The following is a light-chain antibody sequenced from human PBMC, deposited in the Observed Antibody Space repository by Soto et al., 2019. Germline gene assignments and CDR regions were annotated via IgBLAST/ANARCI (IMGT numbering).Light chain of an antibody. CDR3: QQYGSSPT. CDR1: QSVSRSY. J-gene: IGKJ5*01. CDR2: GAS. V-gene: IGKV3-20*01. Sequence: EIVLAQSPATLSLSPGDRATLSCGASQSVSRSYLAWYQQKPGQAPRLLIYGASTRATGIPDRFSGSGSGTDFTLTISRLEPEDFAVYYCQQYGSSPTFGQGTRLEI.